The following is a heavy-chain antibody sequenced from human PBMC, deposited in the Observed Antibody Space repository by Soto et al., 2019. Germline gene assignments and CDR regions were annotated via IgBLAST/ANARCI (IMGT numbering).Heavy chain of an antibody. D-gene: IGHD2-8*01. CDR1: GYTFTTYY. CDR3: ARLDGTNSHFDY. J-gene: IGHJ4*02. Sequence: ASVKVSCKASGYTFTTYYVHWVRQAPGEGLEWMGWINPNSGGTNYAQKFQGCVTMTRDTSITTAYMELTSLKSDDTAVYYCARLDGTNSHFDYWGQGSLVTVSS. V-gene: IGHV1-2*04. CDR2: INPNSGGT.